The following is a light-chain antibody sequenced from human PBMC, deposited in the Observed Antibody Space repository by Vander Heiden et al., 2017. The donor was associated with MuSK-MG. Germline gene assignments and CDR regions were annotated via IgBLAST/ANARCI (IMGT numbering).Light chain of an antibody. CDR1: QSVSSY. V-gene: IGKV3-11*01. CDR2: DAS. Sequence: EIVLTQSPATLSLSPGERATLSCRASQSVSSYLAWYLIYDASNRATGIPARFSGSGSGADFTLTISSLEPEDFAVYYCQQRANWPLTFGGGTKVEIK. J-gene: IGKJ4*01. CDR3: QQRANWPLT.